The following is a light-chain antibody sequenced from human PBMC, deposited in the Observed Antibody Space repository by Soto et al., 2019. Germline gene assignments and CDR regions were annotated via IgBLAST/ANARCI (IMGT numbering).Light chain of an antibody. J-gene: IGKJ1*01. V-gene: IGKV1-39*01. CDR1: RSITTY. Sequence: DIQMTQSPSTLSASVGDRVTITCRASRSITTYVNWYQQKLGKAPTLLIYAASSLQSGVPSRFSGSGSGTDFTLTISSLQPEDFATYFCQQCYSSPRTFGQGTKVEI. CDR2: AAS. CDR3: QQCYSSPRT.